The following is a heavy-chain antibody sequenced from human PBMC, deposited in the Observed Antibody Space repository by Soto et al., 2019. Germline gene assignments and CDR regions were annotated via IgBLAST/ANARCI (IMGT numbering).Heavy chain of an antibody. CDR1: RVTFSSYG. D-gene: IGHD6-13*01. CDR2: ISYDGSNK. V-gene: IGHV3-30*18. Sequence: QVQLVESGGGVVQPGRALRLSCAASRVTFSSYGIHWVRQAPGKGLEWVAVISYDGSNKYYADSVKGRFTISRDNSKNTLYLQMDSLRAEDSAVYYCAKDSSSWDGYYYYGIDVWGPGTTVTVSS. CDR3: AKDSSSWDGYYYYGIDV. J-gene: IGHJ6*02.